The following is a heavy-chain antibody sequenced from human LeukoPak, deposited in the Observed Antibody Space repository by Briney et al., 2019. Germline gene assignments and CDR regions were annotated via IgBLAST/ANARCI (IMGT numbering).Heavy chain of an antibody. CDR2: IKPDGSEK. V-gene: IGHV3-7*01. J-gene: IGHJ2*01. CDR3: AREEWWHLDI. Sequence: GGSLRLSCAASGFTFGTSYMSWVRQAPGGGLECVSKIKPDGSEKFYVDSVKGRFTVSRDNAKNSLYLQMDSLRAEDTAVYYCAREEWWHLDIWGRGTLVTISS. CDR1: GFTFGTSY. D-gene: IGHD3-3*01.